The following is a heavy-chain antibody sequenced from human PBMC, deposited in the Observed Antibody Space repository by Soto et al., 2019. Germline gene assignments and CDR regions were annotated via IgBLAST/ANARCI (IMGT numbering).Heavy chain of an antibody. Sequence: QVQVVQSGAEVKKPGSSVKVSCKASGGTFSSYTITWVRQAPGQGREWLGRIIPIFGVTNYAQKFQDSLTMSADRPTTTAYMELSSLTSADTAVYYCVRDWESTTQTWGFGDSWGQGTLITVSS. D-gene: IGHD3-10*01. CDR3: VRDWESTTQTWGFGDS. V-gene: IGHV1-69*04. J-gene: IGHJ4*02. CDR1: GGTFSSYT. CDR2: IIPIFGVT.